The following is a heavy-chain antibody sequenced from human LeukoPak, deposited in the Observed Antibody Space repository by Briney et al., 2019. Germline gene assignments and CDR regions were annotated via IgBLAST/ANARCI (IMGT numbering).Heavy chain of an antibody. CDR3: ATAYRRYDSSGYDH. Sequence: ASVKVSCKVSGYNLTELSMHWVRQAPGKGLEWMGGFDPEDGETIYAQKFQGRVTMTEDTSTDTAYMELSSLRSEVTAVYYCATAYRRYDSSGYDHWGQGTLVTVSS. V-gene: IGHV1-24*01. D-gene: IGHD3-22*01. J-gene: IGHJ1*01. CDR2: FDPEDGET. CDR1: GYNLTELS.